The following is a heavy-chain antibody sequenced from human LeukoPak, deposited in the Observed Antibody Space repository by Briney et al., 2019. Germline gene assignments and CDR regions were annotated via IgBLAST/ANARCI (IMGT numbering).Heavy chain of an antibody. V-gene: IGHV4-59*01. CDR2: IYYSGST. D-gene: IGHD5-18*01. CDR3: ARGMVTDY. Sequence: SETLSLTCTVSGGSISSYYWSWIRQPPGKGLEWIGYIYYSGSTNYNPSLKSRVTISVDTSKNQFSLKLSSVTAADTAVYYCARGMVTDYWGQGTLVTVSS. CDR1: GGSISSYY. J-gene: IGHJ4*02.